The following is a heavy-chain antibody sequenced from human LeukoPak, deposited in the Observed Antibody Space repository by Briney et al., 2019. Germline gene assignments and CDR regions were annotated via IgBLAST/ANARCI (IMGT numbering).Heavy chain of an antibody. V-gene: IGHV4-34*01. D-gene: IGHD3-10*01. CDR2: IDHGEST. J-gene: IGHJ3*02. Sequence: SETLSLTSAGYGGSFSGYYWRWLPQPPGKGLEWIGEIDHGESTNYNTSLKSRITISVDTYTHQFSLKLSSVTAEDTAVYYCARATAFHEAGSYYIMVDAFDIWGEGTMVTVSS. CDR1: GGSFSGYY. CDR3: ARATAFHEAGSYYIMVDAFDI.